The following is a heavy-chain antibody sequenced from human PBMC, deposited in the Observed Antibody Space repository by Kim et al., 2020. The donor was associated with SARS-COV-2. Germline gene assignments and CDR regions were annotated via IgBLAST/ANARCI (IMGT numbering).Heavy chain of an antibody. CDR3: ARATYVSGSYLYDY. D-gene: IGHD1-26*01. CDR1: GYTFTSYD. CDR2: MNPNSGNT. V-gene: IGHV1-8*01. J-gene: IGHJ4*02. Sequence: ASVKVSCKASGYTFTSYDINWVRQATGQGLEWMGWMNPNSGNTGYAQKFQGRVTMTRNTSISTAYMELSSLRSEDTAVYYCARATYVSGSYLYDYWGQGTLVTVSS.